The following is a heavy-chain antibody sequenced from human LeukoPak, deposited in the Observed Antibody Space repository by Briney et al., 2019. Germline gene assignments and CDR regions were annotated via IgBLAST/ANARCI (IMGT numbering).Heavy chain of an antibody. J-gene: IGHJ4*02. CDR1: GGSFSGYY. CDR3: ARPASGIAAAGYYFDY. D-gene: IGHD6-13*01. Sequence: SETLSLTCAVYGGSFSGYYWSWIRQPPGKGLEWIGEINHSGSTNYNPSLKSRVTISVDTSKNQFSLKLSSVTAADTAVYYCARPASGIAAAGYYFDYWGQGTLVTVSS. V-gene: IGHV4-34*01. CDR2: INHSGST.